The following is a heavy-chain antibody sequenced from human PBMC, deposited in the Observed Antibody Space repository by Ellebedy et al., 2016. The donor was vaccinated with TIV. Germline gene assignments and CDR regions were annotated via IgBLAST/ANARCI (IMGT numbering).Heavy chain of an antibody. Sequence: GGSLRLSXAASGFTFSDYFMTWVRQAPGEGLEWVSTISGGGDDIYFADSVKGRFTTSRDNSKNTLYLQMNSLRAEDTAVYYCARGYGLGYYFDYWGQGTLVTVSS. D-gene: IGHD4-17*01. CDR3: ARGYGLGYYFDY. V-gene: IGHV3-23*01. CDR1: GFTFSDYF. J-gene: IGHJ4*02. CDR2: ISGGGDDI.